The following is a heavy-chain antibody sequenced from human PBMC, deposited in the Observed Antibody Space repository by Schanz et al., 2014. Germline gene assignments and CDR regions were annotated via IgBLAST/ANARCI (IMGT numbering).Heavy chain of an antibody. V-gene: IGHV3-48*01. Sequence: LVQPGGSLRLSCAASGFTFSSYSMNWVRQAPGKGLEWVSYISSASSTINYADSVKGRFTISRDNAKNSLFLQMNSLRAEDTAVYYCARAGYDADNWFDPWGQGTLVTVSS. J-gene: IGHJ5*02. CDR1: GFTFSSYS. D-gene: IGHD2-2*01. CDR2: ISSASSTI. CDR3: ARAGYDADNWFDP.